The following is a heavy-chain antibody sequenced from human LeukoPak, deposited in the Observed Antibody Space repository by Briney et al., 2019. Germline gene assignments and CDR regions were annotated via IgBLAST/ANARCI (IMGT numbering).Heavy chain of an antibody. CDR3: ARDERYDSSGYPFDF. J-gene: IGHJ4*02. Sequence: ASVKVSCKASGYTFTSYDINWVRQATGQGLEWMGWINPNSGDTNSAQKFQGRVTMTRDTSISTAYMELRRLRSDDTAVYYCARDERYDSSGYPFDFWGQGTLVSVSS. V-gene: IGHV1-2*02. CDR2: INPNSGDT. CDR1: GYTFTSYD. D-gene: IGHD3-22*01.